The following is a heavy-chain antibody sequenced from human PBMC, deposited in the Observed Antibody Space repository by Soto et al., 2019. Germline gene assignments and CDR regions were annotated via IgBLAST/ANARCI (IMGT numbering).Heavy chain of an antibody. Sequence: LSITWGSDGGSISSDYWSWVRQPPGSGLEWIGCIHYSGSTNYSPSLKSRLTMSLDTSKNQFSLNLTSVTAADTAFYFCARRDYSTSSLGPFDYWGRGILVTVSS. CDR3: ARRDYSTSSLGPFDY. D-gene: IGHD6-6*01. V-gene: IGHV4-59*01. CDR2: IHYSGST. J-gene: IGHJ4*02. CDR1: GGSISSDY.